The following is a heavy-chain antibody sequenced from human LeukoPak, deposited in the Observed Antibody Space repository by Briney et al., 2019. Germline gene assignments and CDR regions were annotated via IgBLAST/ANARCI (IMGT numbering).Heavy chain of an antibody. CDR2: VDPEDGET. CDR3: ATGGRADAFDI. D-gene: IGHD1-1*01. V-gene: IGHV1-69-2*01. CDR1: GYTFIDYY. J-gene: IGHJ3*02. Sequence: ASVKLSCKVSGYTFIDYYMHRVQQASGRGLEWMGLVDPEDGETIYAEKFQGRFTITADTSTDTAYMELSSLRSEDTAFYYCATGGRADAFDIWGQGTMVTVSS.